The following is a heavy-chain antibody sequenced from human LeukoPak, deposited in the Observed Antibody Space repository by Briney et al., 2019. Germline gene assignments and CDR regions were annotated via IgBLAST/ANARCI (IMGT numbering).Heavy chain of an antibody. V-gene: IGHV3-23*01. CDR1: GFTFSSYA. CDR2: ISSSGGST. J-gene: IGHJ4*02. Sequence: GGSLRLSCAASGFTFSSYAMSWVRQAPGKGLEWVSAISSSGGSTYYADSVKGRFTISRDNSKNTLYLQMNSLRAEDTAVYYCAKTGVDYDILTVSYFDYWGQGTLVTVSS. D-gene: IGHD3-9*01. CDR3: AKTGVDYDILTVSYFDY.